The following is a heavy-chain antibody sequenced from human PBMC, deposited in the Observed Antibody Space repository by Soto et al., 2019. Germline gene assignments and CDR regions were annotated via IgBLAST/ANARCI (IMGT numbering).Heavy chain of an antibody. D-gene: IGHD2-2*01. CDR1: GYTFTGHY. CDR2: INPNSGGT. V-gene: IGHV1-2*02. Sequence: QVQLVQSGAEVKKPGASVKVSCKASGYTFTGHYIHWVRQAPGQGLEWMGWINPNSGGTNYAQKFQGRVTMNRDTAMSTAYMELSRLRSDDTAVYYCARVGNCSNTSCYPFDYWGQGTLVTGSS. J-gene: IGHJ4*02. CDR3: ARVGNCSNTSCYPFDY.